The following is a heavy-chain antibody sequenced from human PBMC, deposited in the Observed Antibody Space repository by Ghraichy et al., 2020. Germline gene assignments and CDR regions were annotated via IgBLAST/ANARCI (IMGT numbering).Heavy chain of an antibody. V-gene: IGHV3-21*01. J-gene: IGHJ4*02. CDR1: GFTFSSYS. CDR3: AREKWPGHVDY. Sequence: GGSLRLSCAASGFTFSSYSMNWVRQAPGKGLDWVSSIRSSSSYKYYGDSVKGRFTISRDNAKNSLYLQMNRLRAEDTAVYYCAREKWPGHVDYWGQGTLVTVSS. D-gene: IGHD5-12*01. CDR2: IRSSSSYK.